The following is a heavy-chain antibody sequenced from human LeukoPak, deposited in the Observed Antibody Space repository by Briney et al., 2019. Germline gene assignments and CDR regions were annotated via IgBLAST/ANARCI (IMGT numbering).Heavy chain of an antibody. J-gene: IGHJ3*02. CDR3: TTDILTYYYDSSNDAFDI. V-gene: IGHV3-15*01. CDR2: IKSKTDGGTT. Sequence: GGSLRLSCAASGFTFSNAWMSWVRQAPGKGLEWVGRIKSKTDGGTTVYAAPVKGRFTISRDDSKNTLYLQMNSLKTEDTAVYYCTTDILTYYYDSSNDAFDIWGQGTMVTVSS. D-gene: IGHD3-22*01. CDR1: GFTFSNAW.